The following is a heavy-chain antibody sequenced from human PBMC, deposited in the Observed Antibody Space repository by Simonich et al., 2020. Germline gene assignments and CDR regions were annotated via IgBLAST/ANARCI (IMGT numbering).Heavy chain of an antibody. CDR1: GFTFSSYA. CDR3: AKRSGVSITGTFDY. Sequence: EVQLLESGGGLVQPGGSLRLSCAASGFTFSSYAMSWVRQAPGKGSGWVSAISGSGWSTYSGDSVQGRLTISRDNSKNTLYLQMNSLRAEDTAVYYCAKRSGVSITGTFDYWGQGTLVTVSS. V-gene: IGHV3-23*01. J-gene: IGHJ4*02. D-gene: IGHD1-7*01. CDR2: ISGSGWST.